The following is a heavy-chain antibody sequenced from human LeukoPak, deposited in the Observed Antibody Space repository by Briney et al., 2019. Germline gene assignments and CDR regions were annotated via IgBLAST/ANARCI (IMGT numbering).Heavy chain of an antibody. V-gene: IGHV4-39*07. CDR1: GGSISSSSYY. D-gene: IGHD3-10*01. CDR3: ARGRRGVRGALLYYYYYYMDV. J-gene: IGHJ6*03. Sequence: PSETLSLTCTVSGGSISSSSYYWGWIRQPPGKGPEWIGSIYYSGSTYYNPSLKSRVTISVDTSKNQFSLKLSSVTAADTAVYYCARGRRGVRGALLYYYYYYMDVWGKGTTVTISS. CDR2: IYYSGST.